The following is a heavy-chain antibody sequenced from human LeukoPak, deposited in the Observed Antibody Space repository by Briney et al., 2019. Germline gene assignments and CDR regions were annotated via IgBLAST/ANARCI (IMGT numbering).Heavy chain of an antibody. J-gene: IGHJ4*02. V-gene: IGHV4-31*03. CDR3: ARDYCSSTSCYLFDY. CDR2: IYYSGST. Sequence: PSETLSLTCTVSVGSISSGGYYWSWIRQHPGKGLEWIGYIYYSGSTYYNPSLKSRVTISVDTSKNQFSLKLSSVTAADTAVYYCARDYCSSTSCYLFDYWGQGTLVTVSS. CDR1: VGSISSGGYY. D-gene: IGHD2-2*01.